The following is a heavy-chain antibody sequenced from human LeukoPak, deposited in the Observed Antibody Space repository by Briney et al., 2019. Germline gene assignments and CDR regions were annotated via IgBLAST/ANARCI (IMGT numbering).Heavy chain of an antibody. CDR1: GFTFDDYA. D-gene: IGHD1-26*01. CDR2: ISGSGDIT. V-gene: IGHV3-23*01. Sequence: PGGSRRLSCAASGFTFDDYAMHWVRQAPGKGLEWVSAISGSGDITYFADSVKGRFTVSRDNSKNTLYLQLNNLRAEDAALYYCAKDDGFVGTTYFDSWGPGTLVTVSS. CDR3: AKDDGFVGTTYFDS. J-gene: IGHJ4*02.